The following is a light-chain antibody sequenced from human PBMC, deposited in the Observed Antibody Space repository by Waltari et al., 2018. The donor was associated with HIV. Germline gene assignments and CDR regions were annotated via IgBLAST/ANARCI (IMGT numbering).Light chain of an antibody. CDR3: QQYNSDFYT. CDR2: KAS. V-gene: IGKV1-5*03. Sequence: IQMTQSPSILSASVGDRITITCRASQNVDSWLAWYQQRPGRAPKLLIYKASILEYRVPARFSGSGSGTNFTLTINSLHPDDFATYYCQQYNSDFYTLGLGTRLDLK. CDR1: QNVDSW. J-gene: IGKJ3*01.